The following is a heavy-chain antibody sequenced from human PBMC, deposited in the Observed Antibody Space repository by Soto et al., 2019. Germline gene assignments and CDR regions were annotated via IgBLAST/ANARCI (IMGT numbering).Heavy chain of an antibody. Sequence: GESLKISCKGSGYSFTSYWISWVRQMPGKGLEWMGRIDPSDSYTNYSPSFQGHVTISADKSISTAYLQWSSLKASDTAMYYCGLGNNYYYYGMDVWGQGTTVTVSS. V-gene: IGHV5-10-1*01. CDR1: GYSFTSYW. CDR2: IDPSDSYT. J-gene: IGHJ6*02. D-gene: IGHD2-15*01. CDR3: GLGNNYYYYGMDV.